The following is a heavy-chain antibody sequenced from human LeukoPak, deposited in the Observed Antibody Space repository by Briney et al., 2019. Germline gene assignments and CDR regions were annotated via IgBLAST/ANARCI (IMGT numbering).Heavy chain of an antibody. D-gene: IGHD3-10*01. J-gene: IGHJ5*02. CDR3: ARTYYYGSGINWFDP. Sequence: PSETLSLTCTVSGGSFGSGDYYWSWIRQPPGKGLEWIGYIYYSGSTNYNPSLKSRVTISVDTSKNQFSLKLSSVTAADTAVYYCARTYYYGSGINWFDPWGQGTLVTVSS. CDR1: GGSFGSGDYY. CDR2: IYYSGST. V-gene: IGHV4-61*08.